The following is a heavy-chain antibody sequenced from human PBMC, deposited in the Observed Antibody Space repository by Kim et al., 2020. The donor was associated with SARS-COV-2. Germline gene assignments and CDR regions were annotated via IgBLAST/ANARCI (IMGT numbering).Heavy chain of an antibody. CDR2: NP. Sequence: NPTYAQGFTGRFVFSLDTSVSTAYLQISSLKAEDTAVYYCAREQWLVVDVWGQGTTVTVSS. D-gene: IGHD6-19*01. V-gene: IGHV7-4-1*02. CDR3: AREQWLVVDV. J-gene: IGHJ6*02.